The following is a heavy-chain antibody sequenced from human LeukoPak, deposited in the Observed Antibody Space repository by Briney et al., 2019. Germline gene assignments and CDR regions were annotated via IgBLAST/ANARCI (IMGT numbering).Heavy chain of an antibody. Sequence: ASVKVSCRGSGYTFTDYYMHWVQQAPGKGLEWMGLVDPEDGETIYAEKFQGRVTITADTSTDTAYMELSSLRSEDTAVYYCARIYGSGRGDAFDIWGQGTMVTVPS. J-gene: IGHJ3*02. CDR3: ARIYGSGRGDAFDI. CDR2: VDPEDGET. D-gene: IGHD3-10*01. CDR1: GYTFTDYY. V-gene: IGHV1-69-2*01.